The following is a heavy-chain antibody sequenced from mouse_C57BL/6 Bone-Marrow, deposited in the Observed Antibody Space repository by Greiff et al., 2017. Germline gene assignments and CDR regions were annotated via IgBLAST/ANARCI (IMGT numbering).Heavy chain of an antibody. CDR3: TMGRFAY. Sequence: EVQGVESGTVLARPGASVKMSCKTSGYTFTSYWMHWVKQRPGQGLEWIGAIYPGNSDTSYNQKFKGKAKLTAVTSASTAYMELSSLTNEDSAVYYCTMGRFAYWGQGTLVTVSA. J-gene: IGHJ3*01. CDR2: IYPGNSDT. CDR1: GYTFTSYW. V-gene: IGHV1-5*01.